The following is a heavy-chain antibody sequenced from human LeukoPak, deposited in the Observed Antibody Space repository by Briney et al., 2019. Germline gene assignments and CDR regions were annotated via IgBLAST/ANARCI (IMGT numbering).Heavy chain of an antibody. CDR1: GGSFSGYY. Sequence: SETLSLTCAVYGGSFSGYYWSWIRQPPGKGLEWIGYIYYSGSTNYNPSLKSRVTISVDTSKNQFSLKLSAVTAADTAVYYCARGLYYDILTGYRNNDAFDIWGQGTMVTVSS. CDR2: IYYSGST. D-gene: IGHD3-9*01. V-gene: IGHV4-59*01. CDR3: ARGLYYDILTGYRNNDAFDI. J-gene: IGHJ3*02.